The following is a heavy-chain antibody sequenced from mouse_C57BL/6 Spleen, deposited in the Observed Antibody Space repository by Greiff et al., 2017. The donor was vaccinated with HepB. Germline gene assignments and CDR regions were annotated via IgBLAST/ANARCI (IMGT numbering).Heavy chain of an antibody. V-gene: IGHV1-61*01. D-gene: IGHD2-2*01. CDR3: ARWGGYDGGPHFDY. J-gene: IGHJ2*01. CDR1: GYTFTSYW. Sequence: QVQLQQPGAELVRPGSSVKLSCKASGYTFTSYWMDWVKQRPGQDLEWIGNIYPSDSETHYNQKFKDKATLTVDKSSSTAYMQLSSLTSEDSAVYYCARWGGYDGGPHFDYWGQGTTLTVSS. CDR2: IYPSDSET.